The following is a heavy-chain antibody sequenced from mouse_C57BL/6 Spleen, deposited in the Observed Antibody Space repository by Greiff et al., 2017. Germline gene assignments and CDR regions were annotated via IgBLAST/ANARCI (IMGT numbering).Heavy chain of an antibody. Sequence: QVQLQQPGAELVRPGSSVKLSCKASGYTFTSYWMHWVKQRPIQGLEWIGNIEPSDSETHYNQKFKDKATLTVYKSSSTAYMQLRSLTSEDSAVYYCARFSPLYDAMDYWGQGPSVTVSS. CDR3: ARFSPLYDAMDY. CDR2: IEPSDSET. CDR1: GYTFTSYW. V-gene: IGHV1-52*01. J-gene: IGHJ4*01.